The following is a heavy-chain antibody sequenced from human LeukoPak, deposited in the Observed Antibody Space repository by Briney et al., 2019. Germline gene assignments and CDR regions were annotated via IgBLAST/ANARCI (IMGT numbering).Heavy chain of an antibody. CDR2: IHHSGST. V-gene: IGHV4-4*02. J-gene: IGHJ3*02. Sequence: SETLSLTCVVSGGSISSDHWWSWVRQPPGKGLEWIGEIHHSGSTNYNPSLKSRVSISVDTSKNQFSLKLSSVTAADTAVYYCARGSLVTYYYDSSGYSDIWGQGTMVTVSS. CDR3: ARGSLVTYYYDSSGYSDI. D-gene: IGHD3-22*01. CDR1: GGSISSDHW.